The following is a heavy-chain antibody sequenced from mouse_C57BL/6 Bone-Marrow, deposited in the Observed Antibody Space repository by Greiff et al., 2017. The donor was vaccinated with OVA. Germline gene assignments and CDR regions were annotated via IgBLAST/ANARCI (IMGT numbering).Heavy chain of an antibody. CDR2: ISSGSSTI. CDR1: GFTFSDYG. D-gene: IGHD2-4*01. Sequence: EVKLVESGGGLVKPGGSLKLSCAASGFTFSDYGMHWVRQAPEKGLEWVAYISSGSSTIYYADTVKGRFTISRDNAKNTLFLQMTSLRSEDTAIYYCARSDYDYFDYWGQGTTLTVSS. J-gene: IGHJ2*01. V-gene: IGHV5-17*01. CDR3: ARSDYDYFDY.